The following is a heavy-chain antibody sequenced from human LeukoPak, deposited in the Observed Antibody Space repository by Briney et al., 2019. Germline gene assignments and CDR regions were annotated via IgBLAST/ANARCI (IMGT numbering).Heavy chain of an antibody. Sequence: SQTLSLTCTVSGGSISSGDYYWNWIRQPAGKGLEWIGRIHTSGSTNYNPSLKSRVAISIDTSKNHFSLRLSSVTAADTAVYYCARELDTPQTTSFYWFDPWGQGTLVTVSS. CDR2: IHTSGST. D-gene: IGHD1/OR15-1a*01. V-gene: IGHV4-61*02. CDR1: GGSISSGDYY. CDR3: ARELDTPQTTSFYWFDP. J-gene: IGHJ5*02.